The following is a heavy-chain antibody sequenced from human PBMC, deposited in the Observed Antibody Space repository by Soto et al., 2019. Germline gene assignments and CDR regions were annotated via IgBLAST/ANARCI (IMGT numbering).Heavy chain of an antibody. J-gene: IGHJ6*02. D-gene: IGHD6-13*01. V-gene: IGHV3-66*01. CDR2: IYSGGST. Sequence: EVQLVESGGGLVQPGGSLRLSCAASGFTVSSNYMSWVRQAPGKGLEWVSVIYSGGSTYYADSVKGRFTISRDNSKNTLYILMNSLRAEDTDVYYCARDPGIAAAGTEMYSYGMDVWGQGTTVTVSS. CDR3: ARDPGIAAAGTEMYSYGMDV. CDR1: GFTVSSNY.